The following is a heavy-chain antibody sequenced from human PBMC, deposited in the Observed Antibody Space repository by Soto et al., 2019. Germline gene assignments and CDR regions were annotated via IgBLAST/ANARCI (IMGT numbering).Heavy chain of an antibody. D-gene: IGHD1-26*01. V-gene: IGHV4-39*01. Sequence: SETLSLTCTVSGGSISSRGYYWGWIRQPPGKGLEWIGSIYYSGGTYYSPSLKSRVTMSVDTSKNQFSLKLSSVTAADTAVYYCARPSGSYLYYFDYWGQGTLVTVSS. CDR1: GGSISSRGYY. CDR3: ARPSGSYLYYFDY. J-gene: IGHJ4*02. CDR2: IYYSGGT.